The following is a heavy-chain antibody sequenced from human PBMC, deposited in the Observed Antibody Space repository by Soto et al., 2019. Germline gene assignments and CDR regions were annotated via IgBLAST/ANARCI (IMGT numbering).Heavy chain of an antibody. J-gene: IGHJ6*03. V-gene: IGHV3-74*01. CDR2: INSDGSST. CDR1: GFTFSSYW. CDR3: ACRKDYDFWSGPSSYYMTS. Sequence: GGSLRLSCAASGFTFSSYWMHWVRQAPGKGLVWVSRINSDGSSTSYADSVKGRFTISRDNAKNTLYLQMNSLRAEDTAVYYCACRKDYDFWSGPSSYYMTSGAKGPRSPSP. D-gene: IGHD3-3*01.